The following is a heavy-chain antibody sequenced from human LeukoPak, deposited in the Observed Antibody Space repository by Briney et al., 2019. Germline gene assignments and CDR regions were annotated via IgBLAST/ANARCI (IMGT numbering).Heavy chain of an antibody. CDR2: ISAYNGNT. CDR3: ARAVAGWYYYYMDV. Sequence: ASVKVSCKASGYTFTSYGISWVRQAPGQGLEWTGWISAYNGNTNYAQKLQGRVTMTTDTSTSTAYMELRSLRSDDTAVYYCARAVAGWYYYYMDVWGKGTTVTVSS. J-gene: IGHJ6*03. D-gene: IGHD2-15*01. CDR1: GYTFTSYG. V-gene: IGHV1-18*01.